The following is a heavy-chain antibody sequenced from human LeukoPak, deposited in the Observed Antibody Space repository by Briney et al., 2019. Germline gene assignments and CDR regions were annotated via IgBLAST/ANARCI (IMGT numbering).Heavy chain of an antibody. CDR2: ISAYNGNT. CDR3: ASVRIVVVPAAIHAFDY. CDR1: GYTFTSYG. V-gene: IGHV1-18*01. D-gene: IGHD2-2*01. J-gene: IGHJ4*02. Sequence: ASVKVSCKASGYTFTSYGISWVRQAPGQGLEWMGWISAYNGNTNYAHKLQGRVTMTTDTSTTTAYMELRSLRSDDTAVYYCASVRIVVVPAAIHAFDYWGQGTLVTVSS.